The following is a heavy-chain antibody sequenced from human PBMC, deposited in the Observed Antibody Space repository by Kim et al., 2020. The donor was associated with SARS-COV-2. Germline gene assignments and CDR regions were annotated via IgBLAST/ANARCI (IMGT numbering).Heavy chain of an antibody. D-gene: IGHD3-9*01. CDR2: IWYDGSNK. V-gene: IGHV3-33*01. Sequence: GGSLRLSCAASGFTFSSYGMHWVRQAPGKGLEWVAVIWYDGSNKYYADSVKGRFTISRDNSKNTLYLQMNSLRAEDTAVYYCARDMVRSITSGEVYFDWSRPIRRHYGMDVWGQGTTVTVSS. CDR1: GFTFSSYG. J-gene: IGHJ6*02. CDR3: ARDMVRSITSGEVYFDWSRPIRRHYGMDV.